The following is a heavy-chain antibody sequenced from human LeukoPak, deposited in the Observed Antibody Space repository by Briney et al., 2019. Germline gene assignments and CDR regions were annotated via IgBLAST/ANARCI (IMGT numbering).Heavy chain of an antibody. CDR1: GFTFSSYG. J-gene: IGHJ4*02. Sequence: GGSLRLSCAASGFTFSSYGMHWVRQAPGKGLGWVAVISYDGSNKYYADSVKGRFTISRDNSKNTLYLQMNSLRAEDTAVYYCAKDSEVWFGAYYFDYWGQGTLVTVSS. CDR2: ISYDGSNK. D-gene: IGHD3-10*01. CDR3: AKDSEVWFGAYYFDY. V-gene: IGHV3-30*18.